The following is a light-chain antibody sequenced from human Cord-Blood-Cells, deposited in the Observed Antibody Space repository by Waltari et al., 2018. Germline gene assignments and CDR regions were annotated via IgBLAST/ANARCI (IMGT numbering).Light chain of an antibody. CDR2: EVS. V-gene: IGLV2-23*02. Sequence: QSALTQPASVSGSPGQSITIPCTGTSSDVGSYNLVSGYQQHPGKAPKLMIYEVSKRPSGVSNRFSGSKSGNTASLTISGLQAEDEADYYCCSYAGSSTWVFGGGTKLTVL. CDR3: CSYAGSSTWV. J-gene: IGLJ3*02. CDR1: SSDVGSYNL.